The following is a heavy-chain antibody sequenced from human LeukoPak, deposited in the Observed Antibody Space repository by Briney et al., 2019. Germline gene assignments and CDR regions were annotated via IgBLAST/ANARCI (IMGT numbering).Heavy chain of an antibody. Sequence: ASVKVSCKASAYTFTSYDINWVRQATGQGLEWMGWMNPDSGNTGYAQRFQGRVTMTRNTSINTAYMELSSLRYDDTAVYYCAQGRRQQLRRATITYYFDYWGQGILVTVSS. J-gene: IGHJ4*02. CDR2: MNPDSGNT. CDR1: AYTFTSYD. CDR3: AQGRRQQLRRATITYYFDY. V-gene: IGHV1-8*01. D-gene: IGHD6-13*01.